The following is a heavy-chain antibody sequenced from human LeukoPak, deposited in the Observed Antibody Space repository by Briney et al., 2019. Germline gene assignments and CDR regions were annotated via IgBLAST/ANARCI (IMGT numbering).Heavy chain of an antibody. Sequence: PSETLSLTCTVSGGSISSYYWSWIRQPPGKGLEWIGYIYYSGSTYYNPSLKSRVTISVDTSKNQFSLKLSSVTAADTAVYYCASLPPYGSGRKGYYFDYWGQGTLVTISS. J-gene: IGHJ4*02. V-gene: IGHV4-59*06. CDR2: IYYSGST. CDR3: ASLPPYGSGRKGYYFDY. CDR1: GGSISSYY. D-gene: IGHD3-10*01.